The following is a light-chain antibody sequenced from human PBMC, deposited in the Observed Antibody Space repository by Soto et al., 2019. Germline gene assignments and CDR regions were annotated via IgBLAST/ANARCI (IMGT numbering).Light chain of an antibody. V-gene: IGKV1-5*03. CDR2: KAS. Sequence: DIQMTQSPSTLSASIGDRVTITCRASQSVDSWLACYQQQPGKAPKLLIYKASSLQTGVPSRFSGSGSGTECTLTISSLQPDDFATYYCQHYNDYSRVFGQGTKVEIK. CDR3: QHYNDYSRV. CDR1: QSVDSW. J-gene: IGKJ1*01.